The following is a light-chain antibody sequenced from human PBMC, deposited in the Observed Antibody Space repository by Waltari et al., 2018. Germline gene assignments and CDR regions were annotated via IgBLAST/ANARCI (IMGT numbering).Light chain of an antibody. CDR1: QSVKDNS. CDR2: GSF. Sequence: EIVLTQSPGTLSLSPGERATLPCRASQSVKDNSFSWFQQKGVQAPRLLFFGSFDRATGIPDRFSASGSGTEFTLTISRLEPEDFAVYYCQQYGTSPWTFGHGTRV. J-gene: IGKJ1*01. CDR3: QQYGTSPWT. V-gene: IGKV3-20*01.